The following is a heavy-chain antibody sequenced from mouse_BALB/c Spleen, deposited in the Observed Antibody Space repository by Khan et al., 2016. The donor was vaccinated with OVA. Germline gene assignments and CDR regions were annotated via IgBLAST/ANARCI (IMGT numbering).Heavy chain of an antibody. D-gene: IGHD1-1*01. V-gene: IGHV3-2*02. Sequence: EVQLVESGPGLVKPSRSLSLTCTVTGYSITSDYAWNWIRQFPGNKLEWMGYISYSGNTNYNPSLKSRISITRDTSENQFFLQLNSVTTEDTATYYCARVYGGDFDYWGQGTTLTVAS. J-gene: IGHJ2*01. CDR3: ARVYGGDFDY. CDR2: ISYSGNT. CDR1: GYSITSDYA.